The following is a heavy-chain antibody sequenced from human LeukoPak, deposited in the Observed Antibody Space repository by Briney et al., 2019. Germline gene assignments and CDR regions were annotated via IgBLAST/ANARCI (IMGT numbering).Heavy chain of an antibody. CDR1: GFTFSRYS. CDR3: APMKAGGK. V-gene: IGHV3-21*04. J-gene: IGHJ4*02. Sequence: GGSLRLSCAASGFTFSRYSMNWVRQAPGKGLEWVSSISSSSSYITYADSVKGRFTISRDNAKNSLYLQMNSLRVEDTAVYHCAPMKAGGKWGQGALVIVSS. CDR2: ISSSSSYI. D-gene: IGHD1-14*01.